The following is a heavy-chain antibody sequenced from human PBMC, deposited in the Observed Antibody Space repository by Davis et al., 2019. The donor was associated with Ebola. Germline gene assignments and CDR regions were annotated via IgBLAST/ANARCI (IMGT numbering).Heavy chain of an antibody. D-gene: IGHD3-22*01. J-gene: IGHJ3*02. CDR2: IYYSGST. V-gene: IGHV4-59*08. CDR3: ARHGIGAYYYDSSGYWDAFDI. Sequence: SETLSLTCAVYGGSFSGYYWSWIRQPPGKGLEWIGYIYYSGSTNYNPSLKSRVTISVDTSKNQFSLKLSSVTAADTAVYYCARHGIGAYYYDSSGYWDAFDIWGQGTMVTVSS. CDR1: GGSFSGYY.